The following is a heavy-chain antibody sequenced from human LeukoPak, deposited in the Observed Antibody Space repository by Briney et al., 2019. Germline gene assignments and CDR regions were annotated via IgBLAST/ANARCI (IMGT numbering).Heavy chain of an antibody. V-gene: IGHV1-46*01. CDR2: INPSGGTT. Sequence: ASVKVSCKASGYTFINYYMHWVRQAPGQGPEWMGIINPSGGTTSYAQKFRGRVTMTWDTSTSTVYMDLTSLRSDDTAVYYCGREADGGHHDYWGQGTLVTVSS. J-gene: IGHJ4*02. CDR1: GYTFINYY. D-gene: IGHD2-15*01. CDR3: GREADGGHHDY.